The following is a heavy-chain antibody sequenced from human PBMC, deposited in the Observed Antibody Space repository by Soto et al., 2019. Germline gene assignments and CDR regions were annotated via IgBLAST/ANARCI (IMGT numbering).Heavy chain of an antibody. CDR1: GFSLSNARMG. D-gene: IGHD6-13*01. Sequence: SGPTLVNPTETFTLTCTVSGFSLSNARMGVSWIRQPPGKALEWLAHIFSNDEKSYSTSLKSRLTISKDTSKTQVVLTITNMDPVDTTTYYCARVPAGDYGMDVWGQGATVPVSS. CDR2: IFSNDEK. V-gene: IGHV2-26*01. J-gene: IGHJ6*02. CDR3: ARVPAGDYGMDV.